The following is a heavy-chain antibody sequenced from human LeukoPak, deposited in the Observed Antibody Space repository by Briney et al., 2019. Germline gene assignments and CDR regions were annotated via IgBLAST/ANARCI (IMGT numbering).Heavy chain of an antibody. J-gene: IGHJ5*02. CDR3: ARVSARITMVRFGGGWFDP. V-gene: IGHV1-18*01. D-gene: IGHD3-10*01. Sequence: GASVKVSCKASGYTFTSYGISGVRQAPGQGLEWMGWISAYNGNTNYAQKLQGRVTMTTDTSTSTAYMELRSLRSDDTAVYYCARVSARITMVRFGGGWFDPWGQGTLVTVSS. CDR2: ISAYNGNT. CDR1: GYTFTSYG.